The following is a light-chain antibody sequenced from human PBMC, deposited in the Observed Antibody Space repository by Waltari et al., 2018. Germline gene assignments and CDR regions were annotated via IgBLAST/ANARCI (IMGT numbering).Light chain of an antibody. CDR2: KAS. J-gene: IGKJ1*01. CDR3: QQYSTYPRT. V-gene: IGKV1-5*03. CDR1: QSISSW. Sequence: DIQMTQSTSTLSASVGDRVTITCRASQSISSWLAWYQQKPGKVPKFLIYKASSLESGVPSMFSGSGSGTEFTLTISSLQPDDFATYYCQQYSTYPRTFGQGTKVEIK.